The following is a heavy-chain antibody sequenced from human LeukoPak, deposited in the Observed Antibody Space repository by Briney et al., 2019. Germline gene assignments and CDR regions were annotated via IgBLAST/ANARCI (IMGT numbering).Heavy chain of an antibody. Sequence: SETLSLTCTVSGDSINSYYWNWIRQPPGKGLEWIGYIYYSGSTNYNPSLKSRVTISVDTSKSQFSLKLNSMTAADTAVYYCARGAQTYYDKAPVDYWGQGTLVTVSS. CDR1: GDSINSYY. J-gene: IGHJ4*02. V-gene: IGHV4-59*12. CDR3: ARGAQTYYDKAPVDY. CDR2: IYYSGST. D-gene: IGHD3-22*01.